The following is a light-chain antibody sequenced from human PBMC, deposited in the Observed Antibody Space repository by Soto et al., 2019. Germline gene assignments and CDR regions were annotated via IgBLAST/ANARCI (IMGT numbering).Light chain of an antibody. V-gene: IGKV1-12*01. Sequence: DIQMTQSPSSVSASVGDRVTITCRASQGIGTWVAWYQQKQGKAPELLIYDASRLQSGVPPRFSGSASGTEFTLTISSLQPEDFATYYCQQANRFPPTFGQGTKLE. J-gene: IGKJ2*01. CDR1: QGIGTW. CDR3: QQANRFPPT. CDR2: DAS.